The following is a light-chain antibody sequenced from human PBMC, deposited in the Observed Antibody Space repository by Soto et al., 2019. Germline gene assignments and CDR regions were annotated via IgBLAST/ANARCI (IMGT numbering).Light chain of an antibody. CDR1: HRVSSY. J-gene: IGKJ4*01. Sequence: ETVLTQSPGTLSLSPGERATLSCRASHRVSSYLAWYQQKPGQAPRLLIYATSTRATGIPARFSGSGSGTEFTLTISSLQSEDFAVYYCQQYNNWPLTFGGGTKVDIK. CDR3: QQYNNWPLT. CDR2: ATS. V-gene: IGKV3-15*01.